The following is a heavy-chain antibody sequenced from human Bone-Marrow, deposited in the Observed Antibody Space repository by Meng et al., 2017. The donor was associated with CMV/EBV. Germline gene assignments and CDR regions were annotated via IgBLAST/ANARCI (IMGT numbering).Heavy chain of an antibody. CDR2: IYSGGST. V-gene: IGHV3-66*01. J-gene: IGHJ4*02. Sequence: LSCAVSGFTVSSNYMSGVGRAPGKGLEWVSLIYSGGSTYYADSVKGRFTISRDNSKNTLYLQMNSLRAEDTAVYYCARGGGGVPLDYWGQGTLVTSPQ. CDR3: ARGGGGVPLDY. CDR1: GFTVSSNY. D-gene: IGHD3-16*01.